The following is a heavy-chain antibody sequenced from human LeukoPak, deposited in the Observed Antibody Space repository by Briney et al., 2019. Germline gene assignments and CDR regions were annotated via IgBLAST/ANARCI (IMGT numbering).Heavy chain of an antibody. Sequence: SQTLSLTCTVSGGSISSGDYYWSWIRQPPGKGLEWIGYIYYSGSTYYNPSLKSRVTISVDTSKNQFSLKLSSVTAADTAVYYCARFYGSGSYYKPVFGYRGQGTLVTVSS. D-gene: IGHD3-10*01. CDR3: ARFYGSGSYYKPVFGY. CDR2: IYYSGST. CDR1: GGSISSGDYY. V-gene: IGHV4-30-4*01. J-gene: IGHJ4*02.